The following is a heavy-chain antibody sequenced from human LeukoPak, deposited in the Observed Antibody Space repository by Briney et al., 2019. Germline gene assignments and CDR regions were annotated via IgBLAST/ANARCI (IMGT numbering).Heavy chain of an antibody. CDR3: ARDGGYSGYDADC. CDR2: IIDSGPM. D-gene: IGHD5-12*01. V-gene: IGHV3-48*01. Sequence: QSGGALRLSCAASGFTFSTYSMKWVREAPGKGGEWFSYIIDSGPMYYAASVRGRSPTSRENAQNSLFLQMNSLRAEDTAVYYCARDGGYSGYDADCWGQGTLVTVSS. CDR1: GFTFSTYS. J-gene: IGHJ4*02.